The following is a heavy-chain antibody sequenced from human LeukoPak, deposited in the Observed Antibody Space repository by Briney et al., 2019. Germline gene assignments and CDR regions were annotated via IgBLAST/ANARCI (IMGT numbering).Heavy chain of an antibody. CDR3: ARGIAVAAPDY. CDR2: ISTGSTYI. D-gene: IGHD6-19*01. V-gene: IGHV3-21*01. J-gene: IGHJ4*02. Sequence: GGSLRLSCAASGFTFSSYAMSWVRQAPGKGLEWVSSISTGSTYIYYADSVKGRFTISRDNAKNSLYLQMNSLRADDTAVYYCARGIAVAAPDYWGQGSLVTVSS. CDR1: GFTFSSYA.